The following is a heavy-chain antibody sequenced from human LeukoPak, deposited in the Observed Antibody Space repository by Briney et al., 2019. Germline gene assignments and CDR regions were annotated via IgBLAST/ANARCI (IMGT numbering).Heavy chain of an antibody. V-gene: IGHV4-59*08. CDR2: IYYSGST. J-gene: IGHJ3*02. Sequence: SETLSLTCTVSGGSISSYYWSWIRQPPGKGLEWIGYIYYSGSTNYNPSLKSRVTISVDTSKNQFFLKLSSVTAADTAVYYCAGGWLQNDAFDIWGQGTMVTVSS. D-gene: IGHD5-24*01. CDR3: AGGWLQNDAFDI. CDR1: GGSISSYY.